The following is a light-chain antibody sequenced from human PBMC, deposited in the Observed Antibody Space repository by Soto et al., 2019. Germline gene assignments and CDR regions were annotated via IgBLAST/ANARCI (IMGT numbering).Light chain of an antibody. CDR2: SNN. CDR1: SSNIGSNT. CDR3: SSYTSSISYV. J-gene: IGLJ1*01. Sequence: QSVLTQPPSASGTPGQRVTISCSGSSSNIGSNTVNWYQQLPGTAPKLLIYSNNQRPSGVSDRFSGSKSGNSASLTISGLQAEDEADYYCSSYTSSISYVFGTGTKVTVL. V-gene: IGLV1-44*01.